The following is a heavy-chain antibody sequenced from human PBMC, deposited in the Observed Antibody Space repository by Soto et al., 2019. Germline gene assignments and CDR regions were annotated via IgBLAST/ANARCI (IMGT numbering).Heavy chain of an antibody. J-gene: IGHJ4*02. CDR1: GYTFTGYY. CDR2: INPNSGGT. CDR3: ARAREGPFHX. Sequence: ASVKVSCNASGYTFTGYYMHWVRKAPGKGLEWMGCINPNSGGTNYEKKFKGWVTMTRETSISTDYMELSRLRSYDTAVYYCARAREGPFHXWGQGTLVTVSX. V-gene: IGHV1-2*04. D-gene: IGHD1-26*01.